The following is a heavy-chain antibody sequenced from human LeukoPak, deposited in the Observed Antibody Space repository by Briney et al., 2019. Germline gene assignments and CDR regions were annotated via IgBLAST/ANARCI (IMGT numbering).Heavy chain of an antibody. CDR1: EFNFGTSW. CDR2: IKQDGSEK. V-gene: IGHV3-7*01. Sequence: PGGSLRLSCAASEFNFGTSWMDWVRQAPGKGLEWVANIKQDGSEKYYLDSVKGRFTISRDNAKNLLYLQMNSLRPEDTAVYYCSFSLNYWGQGTLVTVSS. J-gene: IGHJ4*01. CDR3: SFSLNY.